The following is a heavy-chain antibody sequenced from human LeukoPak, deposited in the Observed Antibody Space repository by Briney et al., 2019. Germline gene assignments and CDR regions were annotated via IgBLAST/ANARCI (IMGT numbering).Heavy chain of an antibody. D-gene: IGHD5-24*01. V-gene: IGHV3-30-3*01. CDR1: GFTFSSYA. CDR2: ISYDGSNK. CDR3: VRGLVEMATIYFDY. Sequence: GGSLRLSCAASGFTFSSYAMHWVRQAPGKGLEWVAVISYDGSNKYYADSVKGRFTISRDNSKNTLYLQMNSLRAEDTAVYYCVRGLVEMATIYFDYWGQGTLVTVSS. J-gene: IGHJ4*02.